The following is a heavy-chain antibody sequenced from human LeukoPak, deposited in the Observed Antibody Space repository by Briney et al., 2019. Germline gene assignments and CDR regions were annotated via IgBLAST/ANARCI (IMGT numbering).Heavy chain of an antibody. D-gene: IGHD4-23*01. V-gene: IGHV5-51*01. CDR3: ARYARDGGNNNWFDP. CDR2: IYPGDSDT. Sequence: GESPKISCKGSGYSFTSYWIGWVRQMPGRGLEWMGIIYPGDSDTRYSPSFQGQVTISADKSISTAYLQWSSLKASDTAMYYCARYARDGGNNNWFDPWGQGTLVTVSS. J-gene: IGHJ5*02. CDR1: GYSFTSYW.